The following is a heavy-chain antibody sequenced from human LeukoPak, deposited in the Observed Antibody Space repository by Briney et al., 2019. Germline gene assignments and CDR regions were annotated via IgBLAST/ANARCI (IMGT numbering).Heavy chain of an antibody. CDR1: GFTFSTYN. CDR3: ARSGRGVDSFYFYMDV. J-gene: IGHJ6*03. V-gene: IGHV3-48*03. CDR2: INKAGDSI. D-gene: IGHD3-10*01. Sequence: GGSLRLSCVGSGFTFSTYNMNWFRQAPGKGLEWVSYINKAGDSIYYAHSVKGRFTISRDNAKNSLYLQMNSLRAEDTAVYYCARSGRGVDSFYFYMDVWGKGTTVTVSS.